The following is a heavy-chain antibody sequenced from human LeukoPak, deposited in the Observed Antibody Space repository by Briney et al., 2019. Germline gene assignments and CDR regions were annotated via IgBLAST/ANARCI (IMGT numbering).Heavy chain of an antibody. CDR3: ARDRSSSGWEPFDP. CDR1: GGSIGSYY. J-gene: IGHJ5*02. Sequence: SETLSLICTVSGGSIGSYYWSWIRQPPGKGLEWIGYIYYGGSTNYNPSFKSRVTISVDTSKNQFSLKLSSVTAADTAVYYCARDRSSSGWEPFDPWGQGILVTVSS. D-gene: IGHD3-22*01. CDR2: IYYGGST. V-gene: IGHV4-59*01.